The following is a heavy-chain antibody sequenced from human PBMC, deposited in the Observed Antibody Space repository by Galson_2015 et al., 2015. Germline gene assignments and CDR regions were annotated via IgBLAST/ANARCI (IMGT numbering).Heavy chain of an antibody. CDR2: IYYSGST. CDR1: GGSISSYY. J-gene: IGHJ4*02. D-gene: IGHD2-15*01. CDR3: ARVSLNCSGGSCYVGMWDY. V-gene: IGHV4-59*01. Sequence: ETLSLPCTVSGGSISSYYWSWIRPPPGKGLEWIGYIYYSGSTNYNPSLKSRVTISVDTSKNQFSLKLSSVTAADTAVYYCARVSLNCSGGSCYVGMWDYWGQGTLVTVSS.